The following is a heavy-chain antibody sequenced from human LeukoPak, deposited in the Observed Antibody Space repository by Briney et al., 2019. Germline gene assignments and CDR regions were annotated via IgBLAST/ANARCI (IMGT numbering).Heavy chain of an antibody. CDR3: ARARIAALPTTLMDV. J-gene: IGHJ6*02. CDR1: GFTFSSYA. Sequence: GGSLRLSCAASGFTFSSYAMHWVRQAPGKGLEWVAVISSDGSTKYYEDSMRGRFTISRDNSNNTLYLQMNRAEDTAVYYCARARIAALPTTLMDVWGQGTTVTVSS. V-gene: IGHV3-30-3*01. D-gene: IGHD6-6*01. CDR2: ISSDGSTK.